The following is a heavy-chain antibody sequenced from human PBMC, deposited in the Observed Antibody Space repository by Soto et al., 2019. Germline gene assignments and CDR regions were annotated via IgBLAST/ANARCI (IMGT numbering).Heavy chain of an antibody. CDR2: IYYSGST. Sequence: TSETLSLTCTVSGGSICSYYWSWIRQPPGKGLEWIGYIYYSGSTNYNPSLKSRVTISVDTSKNQFSLKLSSVTAADTAVYYCARGGSSSSRNYYMDVWGKGTTVTVSS. CDR1: GGSICSYY. D-gene: IGHD6-6*01. J-gene: IGHJ6*03. V-gene: IGHV4-59*01. CDR3: ARGGSSSSRNYYMDV.